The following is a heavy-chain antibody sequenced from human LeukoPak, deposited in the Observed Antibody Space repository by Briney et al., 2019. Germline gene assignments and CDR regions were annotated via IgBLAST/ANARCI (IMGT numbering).Heavy chain of an antibody. CDR2: IKQDGSEK. J-gene: IGHJ4*02. CDR1: GFTFSSYW. V-gene: IGHV3-7*01. CDR3: ARDLSPIAARYHYFDY. Sequence: GGSLRLSCAASGFTFSSYWMSWVRQAPGKGLEWVANIKQDGSEKYYVDSVKGRFTISRDNAKNSLYLQMNSLRAEDTAVYYCARDLSPIAARYHYFDYWGQGTLVTVSS. D-gene: IGHD6-6*01.